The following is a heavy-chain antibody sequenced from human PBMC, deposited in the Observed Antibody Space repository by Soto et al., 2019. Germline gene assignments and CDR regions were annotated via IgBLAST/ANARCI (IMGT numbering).Heavy chain of an antibody. V-gene: IGHV3-30*18. CDR1: GFTFSSYG. CDR2: ISYDGSNK. CDR3: TKDSDDSSGYDIDY. Sequence: QVQLVESGGGVVQPGRSLRLSCAASGFTFSSYGMHWVRQAPGKGLEWVAVISYDGSNKYYADSVKGRFTISRDNSKNPLYLQMNSLRAEDTAVYYCTKDSDDSSGYDIDYWGQGTLVTVSS. J-gene: IGHJ4*02. D-gene: IGHD3-22*01.